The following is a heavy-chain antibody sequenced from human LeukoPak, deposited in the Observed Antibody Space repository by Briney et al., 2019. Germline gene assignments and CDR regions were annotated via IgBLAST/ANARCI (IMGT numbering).Heavy chain of an antibody. D-gene: IGHD3-10*01. J-gene: IGHJ6*03. CDR1: GGSISSSSYY. V-gene: IGHV4-39*01. CDR2: IYYSGST. Sequence: SETLSLTCTVSGGSISSSSYYWGWIRQPPGKGLEWVGSIYYSGSTYYNPSLKSRVTISVDTSKNQFSLKLSSVTAADTAVYYCARQLYGSGSYTDYYYYYMDVWGKGTTVTISS. CDR3: ARQLYGSGSYTDYYYYYMDV.